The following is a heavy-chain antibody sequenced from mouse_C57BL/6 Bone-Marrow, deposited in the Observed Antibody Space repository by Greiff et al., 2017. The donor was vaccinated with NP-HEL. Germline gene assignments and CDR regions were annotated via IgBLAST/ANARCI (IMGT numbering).Heavy chain of an antibody. Sequence: QVHVKQSGAELVKPGASVKISCKASGYAFSSYWMNWVKQRPGKGLEWIGQIYPGDGDTNYNGKFKGKATLTADKSSSTAYMQLSSLTSEDSAVYFCARRRWLLRRDAMDYWGQGTSVTVSS. CDR3: ARRRWLLRRDAMDY. D-gene: IGHD2-3*01. V-gene: IGHV1-80*01. CDR1: GYAFSSYW. CDR2: IYPGDGDT. J-gene: IGHJ4*01.